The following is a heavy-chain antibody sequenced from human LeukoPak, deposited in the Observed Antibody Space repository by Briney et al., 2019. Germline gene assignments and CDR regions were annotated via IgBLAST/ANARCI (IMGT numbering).Heavy chain of an antibody. V-gene: IGHV5-51*01. CDR3: AKSQSVYSSSYYFDY. CDR1: GYSFTSYW. CDR2: IYPGDSDT. Sequence: GESLKISCKGSGYSFTSYWIGWVRQMPGKGLEWMGIIYPGDSDTRYSPSFQGQVTISADKSISTAYLQWSSLKASDTAMYYCAKSQSVYSSSYYFDYWGQGTLVTVSS. D-gene: IGHD6-6*01. J-gene: IGHJ4*02.